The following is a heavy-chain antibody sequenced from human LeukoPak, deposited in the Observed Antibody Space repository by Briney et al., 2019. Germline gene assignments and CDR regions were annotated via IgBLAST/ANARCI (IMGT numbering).Heavy chain of an antibody. CDR2: IYYTGST. Sequence: PSETLSLTCTVSGGSISNYYWSWIRQPPGKGLEWIGHIYYTGSTNYNPSLKSRLSMSVDTSKNQFSLKLSSVTAADTAVYYCARLSFGIAVAGPDYWGQGTLVTVSS. V-gene: IGHV4-59*08. CDR3: ARLSFGIAVAGPDY. D-gene: IGHD6-19*01. CDR1: GGSISNYY. J-gene: IGHJ4*02.